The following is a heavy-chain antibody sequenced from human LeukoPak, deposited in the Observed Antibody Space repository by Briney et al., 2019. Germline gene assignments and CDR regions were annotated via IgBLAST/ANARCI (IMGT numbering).Heavy chain of an antibody. CDR1: GGSFSCYY. V-gene: IGHV4-34*01. CDR3: ARRAKDIVVVPAATTPFDY. J-gene: IGHJ4*02. CDR2: RNDSGST. Sequence: ASETLSLTCAVYGGSFSCYYLSWIRQPPGKGVEWVGGRNDSGSTNYNPSLKSRVTISVDTSKTQFSLKLSSVTAADTAVYSCARRAKDIVVVPAATTPFDYWGQGTLVTVSS. D-gene: IGHD2-2*01.